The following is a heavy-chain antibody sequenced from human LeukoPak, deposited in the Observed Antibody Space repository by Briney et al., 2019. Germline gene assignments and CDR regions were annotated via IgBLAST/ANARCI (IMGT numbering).Heavy chain of an antibody. Sequence: GGSLRLSCAASGFTFSTYGMTWVRQAPGKGLDWVSTIGSDGHIYYADSIKGRFTISRDNSRSTLFLQMNSLRPEDTAIYYCAKLVDSSGWVFDFWGQGTLVTVSS. CDR3: AKLVDSSGWVFDF. D-gene: IGHD6-19*01. CDR1: GFTFSTYG. J-gene: IGHJ4*02. CDR2: IGSDGHI. V-gene: IGHV3-23*01.